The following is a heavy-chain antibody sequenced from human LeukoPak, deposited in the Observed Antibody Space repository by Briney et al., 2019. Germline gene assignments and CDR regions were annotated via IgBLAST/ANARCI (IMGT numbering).Heavy chain of an antibody. CDR2: ISSSGSTI. CDR3: ARDRDDYYYYYMDV. Sequence: GGSLRLSCAASGFTFSDYYMSWIRQAPGKGLEWVSYISSSGSTIYYADSVKGRFTISRDNAKNSLYLQMNSLRAEDTAVYYCARDRDDYYYYYMDVWGKGTTVTISS. V-gene: IGHV3-11*04. CDR1: GFTFSDYY. J-gene: IGHJ6*03. D-gene: IGHD2-21*02.